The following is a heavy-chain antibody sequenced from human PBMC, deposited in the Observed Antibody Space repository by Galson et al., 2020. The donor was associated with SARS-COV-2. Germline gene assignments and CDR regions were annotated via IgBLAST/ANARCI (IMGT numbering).Heavy chain of an antibody. CDR1: GFTFSSYE. V-gene: IGHV3-48*03. CDR2: ISSSGSTI. CDR3: ARVSYDSSDGMDV. D-gene: IGHD3-22*01. J-gene: IGHJ6*02. Sequence: GGSLRLSCAASGFTFSSYEMNWVRQAPGKGLEWVSYISSSGSTIYYADSVKGRFTISRDNAKNSLYLQMNSLRAEDTAVYYCARVSYDSSDGMDVWGQGTTVTVSS.